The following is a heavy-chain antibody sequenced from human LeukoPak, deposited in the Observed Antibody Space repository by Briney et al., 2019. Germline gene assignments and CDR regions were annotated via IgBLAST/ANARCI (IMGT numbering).Heavy chain of an antibody. J-gene: IGHJ1*01. D-gene: IGHD3-10*01. CDR1: GVSISSNSYY. Sequence: PSETLSLTCTVSGVSISSNSYYWGWIRQPPGKGLEWIGSIYYSGSTYYNPSLKSRVTISVDTSKNQFSLKLTSVTAADTAVYYCVRRAESVEHVWFGEDGYAQYFHHWGQGILVTVSS. CDR3: VRRAESVEHVWFGEDGYAQYFHH. CDR2: IYYSGST. V-gene: IGHV4-39*01.